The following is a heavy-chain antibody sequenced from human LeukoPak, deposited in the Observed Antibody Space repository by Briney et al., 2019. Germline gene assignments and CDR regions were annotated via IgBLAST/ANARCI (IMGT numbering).Heavy chain of an antibody. Sequence: PGGSLRLSCAASGFTFSSYSMNWVRQAPGKGLEWVSSISSSSYIYYADSVKGRFTISRDNAKNSLYLQMNSLRAEDTAVYYCARYCSSTSCFAFSWGQGTLVTVSS. CDR3: ARYCSSTSCFAFS. CDR2: ISSSSYI. D-gene: IGHD2-2*01. V-gene: IGHV3-21*01. CDR1: GFTFSSYS. J-gene: IGHJ5*02.